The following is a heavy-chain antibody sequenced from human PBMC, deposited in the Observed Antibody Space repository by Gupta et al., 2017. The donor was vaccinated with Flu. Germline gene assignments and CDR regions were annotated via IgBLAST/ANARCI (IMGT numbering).Heavy chain of an antibody. D-gene: IGHD3-16*01. CDR2: MYISGST. CDR3: ARDSFPGGGMDV. Sequence: QVQLQESGPGLVKASETLSLTCTVSGGSISTYYWSWIRQPAGQGLEWIGRMYISGSTNYNPSLKSRVTMSMDTSRNQFSLKLSSVTAADTAVYYCARDSFPGGGMDVWGRGATVTVSS. J-gene: IGHJ6*02. V-gene: IGHV4-4*07. CDR1: GGSISTYY.